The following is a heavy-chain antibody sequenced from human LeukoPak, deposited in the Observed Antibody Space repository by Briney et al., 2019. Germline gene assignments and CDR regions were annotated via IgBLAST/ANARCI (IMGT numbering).Heavy chain of an antibody. CDR1: GFNFSSNA. Sequence: GSLRLSCAASGFNFSSNAMSWVRQAPGKGLEWVSVFSGRCWSTYYADSVKGRFTISRDNSKNTLYLQLNSLRAEDTAVYYCAKYYDILTGYYEAYYHYYYMDVWGKGTTVTVSS. CDR3: AKYYDILTGYYEAYYHYYYMDV. V-gene: IGHV3-23*01. D-gene: IGHD3-9*01. J-gene: IGHJ6*03. CDR2: FSGRCWST.